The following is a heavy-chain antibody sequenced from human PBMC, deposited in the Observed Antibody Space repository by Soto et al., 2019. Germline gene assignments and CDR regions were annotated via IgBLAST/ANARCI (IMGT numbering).Heavy chain of an antibody. J-gene: IGHJ4*02. V-gene: IGHV4-30-2*01. CDR2: IRVTGYT. CDR3: ARGGALRPNGHVPLDF. Sequence: SETLSLTCTVSGDSITSGMYSWSWIRQAPGKGLEWIGNIRVTGYTAFSPSLRRRVTMSVATSRNQFSLNLNSVTAADTAVYFCARGGALRPNGHVPLDFWGQGTLVTVSS. CDR1: GDSITSGMYS. D-gene: IGHD3-16*01.